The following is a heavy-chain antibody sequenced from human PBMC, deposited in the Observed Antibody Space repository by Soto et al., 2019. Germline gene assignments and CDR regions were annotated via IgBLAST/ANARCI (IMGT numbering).Heavy chain of an antibody. CDR2: ISYDGSNK. D-gene: IGHD3-10*01. J-gene: IGHJ5*02. CDR1: GFMFSSHG. Sequence: QVQLVESGGGVVQPGRSLRLSCAASGFMFSSHGMHWVRQAPGKGLEWVAVISYDGSNKYYADSVKGRFTTSRDNSKNTLYLQMNSLRTEDTAVYYCAVTTGSGGFDPWGQGTLVTVSS. V-gene: IGHV3-30*03. CDR3: AVTTGSGGFDP.